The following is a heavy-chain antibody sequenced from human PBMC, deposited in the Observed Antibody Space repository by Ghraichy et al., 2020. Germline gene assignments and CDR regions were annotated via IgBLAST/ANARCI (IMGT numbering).Heavy chain of an antibody. V-gene: IGHV3-21*01. CDR1: GFTFSSYS. CDR3: AREGSSRFLEWLSSYYFDY. J-gene: IGHJ4*02. Sequence: GGSLRLSCAASGFTFSSYSMNWVRQAPGKGLEWVSSISSSSSYIYYADSVKGRFTISRDNAKNSLYLQMNSLRAEDTAVYYCAREGSSRFLEWLSSYYFDYWGQGTLVTVSS. D-gene: IGHD3-3*01. CDR2: ISSSSSYI.